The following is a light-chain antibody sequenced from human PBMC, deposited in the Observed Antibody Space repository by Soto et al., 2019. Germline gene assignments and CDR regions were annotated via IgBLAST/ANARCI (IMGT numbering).Light chain of an antibody. Sequence: QSALTQPPSASGSPGQSVTISCTGTSSDVGGYNYVSWYQQHPGKAPKLMIYEVSKRPSGVTARFSGSKSGNTASLTVSGRQAEDEADYYCSSYAGSNNLVFGGGTKLTVL. V-gene: IGLV2-8*01. J-gene: IGLJ2*01. CDR2: EVS. CDR3: SSYAGSNNLV. CDR1: SSDVGGYNY.